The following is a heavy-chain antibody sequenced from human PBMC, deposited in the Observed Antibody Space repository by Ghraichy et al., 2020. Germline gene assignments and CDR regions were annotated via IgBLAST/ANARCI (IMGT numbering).Heavy chain of an antibody. J-gene: IGHJ4*02. CDR3: ARQITGYTNGYVFDS. Sequence: SETLSLTCIVSGGSISNINYFWGWIRQPPRKGLEWIGIINYSGGTYYSPSLKSRVTISKDTSKNQFSLNLRSVSAADTAVYYCARQITGYTNGYVFDSWGQGTQVTVSS. CDR2: INYSGGT. CDR1: GGSISNINYF. V-gene: IGHV4-39*01. D-gene: IGHD5-18*01.